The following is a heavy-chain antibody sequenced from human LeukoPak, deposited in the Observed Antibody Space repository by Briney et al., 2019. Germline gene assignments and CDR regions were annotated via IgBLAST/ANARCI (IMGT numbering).Heavy chain of an antibody. CDR2: IYYTGST. Sequence: SETLSLTCTVSGGSISTSSYFWGWIRQPPGKGLEWIGSIYYTGSTYYNPSLTSRVTISTDTSKNQFSLKLSSVTAADTAVYYCARVVINYGDYVGYYYYMDVWGKGTTVTISS. D-gene: IGHD4-17*01. CDR1: GGSISTSSYF. CDR3: ARVVINYGDYVGYYYYMDV. J-gene: IGHJ6*03. V-gene: IGHV4-39*01.